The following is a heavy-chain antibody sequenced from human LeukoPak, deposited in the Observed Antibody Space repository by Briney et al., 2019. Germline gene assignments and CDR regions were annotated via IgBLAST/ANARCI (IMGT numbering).Heavy chain of an antibody. Sequence: ASVKVSCKASGYTFTGYYMHWVRQAAGQGLEWMGWINPNSGGTNYAQKFQGRVTMTRDTSISTAYMELSRLRSDDTAVYYCARAEVYDILTGYRWGQGTLVTVSS. CDR1: GYTFTGYY. J-gene: IGHJ4*02. D-gene: IGHD3-9*01. V-gene: IGHV1-2*02. CDR2: INPNSGGT. CDR3: ARAEVYDILTGYR.